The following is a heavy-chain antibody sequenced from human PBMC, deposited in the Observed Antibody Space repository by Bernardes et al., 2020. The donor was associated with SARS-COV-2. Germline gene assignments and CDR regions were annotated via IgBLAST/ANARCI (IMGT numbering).Heavy chain of an antibody. J-gene: IGHJ4*02. D-gene: IGHD5-12*01. Sequence: SETLSLTRTVSGGSISSYYWNWIRQPPGKGLEWIGYIYYSGSTNYNPSLKSRVTMSVDTSKNQFSLKLRSVAAADTAVYYCARRRVATYYFDYWGLGTPVTVSS. CDR1: GGSISSYY. CDR2: IYYSGST. V-gene: IGHV4-59*08. CDR3: ARRRVATYYFDY.